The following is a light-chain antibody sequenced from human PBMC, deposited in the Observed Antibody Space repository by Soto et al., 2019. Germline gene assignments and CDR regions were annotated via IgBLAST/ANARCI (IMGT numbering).Light chain of an antibody. CDR1: QTIASRY. CDR3: HQYDTSPPT. V-gene: IGKV3-20*01. Sequence: EIVLTQSPGTLSLSPGERATLSCRASQTIASRYLAWYQHQPGQAPRLHIYRTFARAPGIPDRFSGGGSGTDFARTISKLKREDFAVYYCHQYDTSPPTFGQGKRRDIK. CDR2: RTF. J-gene: IGKJ5*01.